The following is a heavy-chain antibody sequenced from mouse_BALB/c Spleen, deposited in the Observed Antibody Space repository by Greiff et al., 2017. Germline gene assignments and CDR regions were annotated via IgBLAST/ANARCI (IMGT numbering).Heavy chain of an antibody. J-gene: IGHJ4*01. CDR3: ARGSSGFYYYAMDY. D-gene: IGHD3-1*01. V-gene: IGHV1-4*02. CDR2: INPSSGYT. Sequence: VKLMESAAELARPGASVKMSCKASGYTFTSYTMHWVKQRPGQGLEWIGYINPSSGYTEYNQKFKDKTTLTADKSSSTAYMQLSSLTSEDSAVYYCARGSSGFYYYAMDYWGQGTSVTVSS. CDR1: GYTFTSYT.